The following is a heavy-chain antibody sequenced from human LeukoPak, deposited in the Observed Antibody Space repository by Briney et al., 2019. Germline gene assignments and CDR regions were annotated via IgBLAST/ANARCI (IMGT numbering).Heavy chain of an antibody. CDR1: GFTVSSNS. Sequence: PGGSLRLSCAASGFTVSSNSMSWVRQAPGKGLEWVSVIYSGGRIYYADSVTGRFTISKDNSKNTLYLQMNSLRAEDTAVYYCARDLYVDIVAPSGMDVWGQGTTVTVSS. J-gene: IGHJ6*02. CDR3: ARDLYVDIVAPSGMDV. V-gene: IGHV3-66*01. D-gene: IGHD5-12*01. CDR2: IYSGGRI.